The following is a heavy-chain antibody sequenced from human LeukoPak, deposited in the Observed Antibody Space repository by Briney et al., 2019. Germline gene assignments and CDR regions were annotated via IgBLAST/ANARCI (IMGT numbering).Heavy chain of an antibody. J-gene: IGHJ5*02. Sequence: ASVKVSCKASGGTFSSHAISWVRQAPGQGLEWMGGIIPLIGTANHAQKFQGTVTITADESTRTVYMELSSLRSEDTAVYYCARGESGSYLGDYNWFDPWGQGTLVTVSS. CDR3: ARGESGSYLGDYNWFDP. V-gene: IGHV1-69*13. D-gene: IGHD1-26*01. CDR2: IIPLIGTA. CDR1: GGTFSSHA.